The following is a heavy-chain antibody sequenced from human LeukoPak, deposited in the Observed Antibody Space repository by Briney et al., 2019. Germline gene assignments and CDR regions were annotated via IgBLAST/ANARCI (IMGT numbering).Heavy chain of an antibody. CDR1: GFTFSSYG. V-gene: IGHV3-30*02. CDR2: IRYDGSNK. D-gene: IGHD1-14*01. Sequence: PGGSLRLSCAASGFTFSSYGMHWVRQAPGKGLEWVAFIRYDGSNKYYADSVKGRFTISRDNSKNTLYLQMNSLRAEDTAVYYCAKDTTPPKVGFDPWGQGTLVTVSS. CDR3: AKDTTPPKVGFDP. J-gene: IGHJ5*02.